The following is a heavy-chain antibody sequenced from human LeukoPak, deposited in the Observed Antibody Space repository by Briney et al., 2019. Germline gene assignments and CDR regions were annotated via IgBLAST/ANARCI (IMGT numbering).Heavy chain of an antibody. CDR1: GITLSNYG. CDR3: AKRGIVIRAVIIIGFHKEAYYFDY. J-gene: IGHJ4*02. D-gene: IGHD3-10*01. Sequence: GSLRLSCVVSGITLSNYGMSWVRQAPGKGLEWVSGISERGGSTNYADSVKGRFIISRDTSKNTVYLQVNSLRVEDTAVYFCAKRGIVIRAVIIIGFHKEAYYFDYWGQGILVTVSS. CDR2: ISERGGST. V-gene: IGHV3-23*01.